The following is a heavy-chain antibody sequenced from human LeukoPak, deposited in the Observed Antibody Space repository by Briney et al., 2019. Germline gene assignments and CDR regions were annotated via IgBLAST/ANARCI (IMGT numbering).Heavy chain of an antibody. CDR2: IRNDGSNN. V-gene: IGHV3-30*02. Sequence: GGSLRLSCAASGFTFGNYGMHWVRQAPGKGLEWVAYIRNDGSNNYYEDSVKGRFTISRDNSKNTLYLQMNSLRAEDTAMYFCAKDPGYRDFWGQGTLVTVSS. CDR3: AKDPGYRDF. J-gene: IGHJ4*02. D-gene: IGHD5-18*01. CDR1: GFTFGNYG.